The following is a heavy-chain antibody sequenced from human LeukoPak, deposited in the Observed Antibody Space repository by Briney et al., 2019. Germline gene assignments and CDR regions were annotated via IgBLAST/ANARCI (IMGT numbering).Heavy chain of an antibody. CDR2: IYHSGST. CDR1: GGSMISQY. V-gene: IGHV4-59*11. J-gene: IGHJ4*02. D-gene: IGHD6-6*01. CDR3: ARGRPSGDY. Sequence: PSETLSLTCSVSGGSMISQYWTWIRQSPGKGLEWIGEIYHSGSTNYNPSLKSRVTISVDKSKNQFSLKLSSVTAADTAVYYCARGRPSGDYWGQGTLVTVSS.